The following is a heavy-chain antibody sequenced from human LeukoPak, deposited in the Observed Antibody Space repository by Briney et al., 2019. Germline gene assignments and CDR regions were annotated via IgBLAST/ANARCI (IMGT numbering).Heavy chain of an antibody. CDR1: GFTFSSYW. V-gene: IGHV3-21*01. Sequence: GGSLRLSCAASGFTFSSYWMIWFRQAPGKGLEWVSFISGRSSYIYYGDSVKARFTISRDNAKNSLYLQMNSLRAEDTAVYYCAGGGGTLTSGGLYSSSWYGIDYWGQGTLVTVSS. CDR2: ISGRSSYI. J-gene: IGHJ4*02. D-gene: IGHD6-13*01. CDR3: AGGGGTLTSGGLYSSSWYGIDY.